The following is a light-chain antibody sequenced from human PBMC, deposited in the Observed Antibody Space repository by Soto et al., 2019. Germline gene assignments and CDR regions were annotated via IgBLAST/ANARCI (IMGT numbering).Light chain of an antibody. J-gene: IGLJ1*01. CDR3: CSYAGSSTNSV. CDR1: SSDVGSYNL. Sequence: QSPLTAPAAVSGSPGQSITISCTGTSSDVGSYNLVSWYQQHPCKAPKLMIYEGSKRPSGVSNRFSGSRSGNTASLTIPGLQAEDEADYYCCSYAGSSTNSVFGTGTKVTV. V-gene: IGLV2-23*01. CDR2: EGS.